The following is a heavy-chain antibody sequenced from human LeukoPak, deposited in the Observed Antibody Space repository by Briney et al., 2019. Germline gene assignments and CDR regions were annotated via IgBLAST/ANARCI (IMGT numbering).Heavy chain of an antibody. V-gene: IGHV3-15*01. CDR3: TTPESDIVVVPAAIGFDY. J-gene: IGHJ4*02. CDR2: IKSKTDGGTT. Sequence: GGSLRLSCAASGFTFGNAWMSWVRQAPGKGLEWVGRIKSKTDGGTTDYAAPVKGRFTISRDDSKNTLYLQMNSLKTEDTAVYYCTTPESDIVVVPAAIGFDYWGQGTLVTVSS. CDR1: GFTFGNAW. D-gene: IGHD2-2*01.